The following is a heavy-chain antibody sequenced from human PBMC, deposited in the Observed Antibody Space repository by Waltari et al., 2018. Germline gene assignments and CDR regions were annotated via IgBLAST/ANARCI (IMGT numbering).Heavy chain of an antibody. D-gene: IGHD4-17*01. CDR3: ARARRTTVTTRYFDY. Sequence: QVQLQESGPGLVKPSETLSLTCTVSGGSISSYYWSWIRQPPGKGLEWIGYIYYSGSTNDNPSLKSRVTISVDTSKNQFSLKLSSVTAADTAVYYCARARRTTVTTRYFDYWGQGTLVTVSS. CDR1: GGSISSYY. CDR2: IYYSGST. V-gene: IGHV4-59*01. J-gene: IGHJ4*02.